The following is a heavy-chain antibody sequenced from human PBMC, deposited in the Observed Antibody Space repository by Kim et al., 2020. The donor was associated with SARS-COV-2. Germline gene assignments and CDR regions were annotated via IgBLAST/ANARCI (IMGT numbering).Heavy chain of an antibody. CDR3: ARGKATTKVEWFDP. D-gene: IGHD1-1*01. V-gene: IGHV3-23*01. J-gene: IGHJ5*02. Sequence: GGSLRLSCAASGFTFNNYAMTWVRQAPGKGLEWVSTITGSGGGTYYAVTVKGRFTISRDNSRNTLSLQMNSQRVEDTAIYYCARGKATTKVEWFDPGGQGALVTGSS. CDR1: GFTFNNYA. CDR2: ITGSGGGT.